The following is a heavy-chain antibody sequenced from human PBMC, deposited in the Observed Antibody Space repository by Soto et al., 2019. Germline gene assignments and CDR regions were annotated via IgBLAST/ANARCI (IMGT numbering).Heavy chain of an antibody. J-gene: IGHJ6*03. CDR2: IYPSGKS. V-gene: IGHV4-4*07. D-gene: IGHD2-2*01. CDR1: GGSINNFY. CDR3: ARVRGLVRHAFHYDLDV. Sequence: QVRLQESGPGLVKASETLSLTCTVLGGSINNFYWSWVRQSAGRGLEWIGRIYPSGKSNYNPSIKSRVTMSVDTSKNQFSLRLTPVTAADTAIYYCARVRGLVRHAFHYDLDVWGLGTTVTVYS.